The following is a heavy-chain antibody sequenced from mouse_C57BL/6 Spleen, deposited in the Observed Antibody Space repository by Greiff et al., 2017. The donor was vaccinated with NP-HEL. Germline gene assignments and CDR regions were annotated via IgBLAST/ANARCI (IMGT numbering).Heavy chain of an antibody. D-gene: IGHD2-3*01. CDR3: ARPEIYDGSPGGYFDV. V-gene: IGHV1-64*01. CDR1: GYTFTSYW. CDR2: IHPNSGST. Sequence: QVQLQQPGAELVKPGASVKLSCKASGYTFTSYWMHWVKQRPGQGLEWIGMIHPNSGSTNYNAKFKSKATLTVDKSSSTAYMQLSSLTSEDSAVYYCARPEIYDGSPGGYFDVWGTGTTVTVSS. J-gene: IGHJ1*03.